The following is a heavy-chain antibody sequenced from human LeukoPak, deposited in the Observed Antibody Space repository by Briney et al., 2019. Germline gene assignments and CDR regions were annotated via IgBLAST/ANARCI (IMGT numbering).Heavy chain of an antibody. D-gene: IGHD3-22*01. J-gene: IGHJ4*02. V-gene: IGHV1-69*13. CDR3: ARSSGGYYYTAPSDY. Sequence: EASVKVSCKASGGTFSSYAISWVRQAPGQGLEWMGGIIPIFGTANYAQKFQGRVTITADESTSTAYMELSSLRSEDTAVYYCARSSGGYYYTAPSDYWGQGTLVTVSS. CDR1: GGTFSSYA. CDR2: IIPIFGTA.